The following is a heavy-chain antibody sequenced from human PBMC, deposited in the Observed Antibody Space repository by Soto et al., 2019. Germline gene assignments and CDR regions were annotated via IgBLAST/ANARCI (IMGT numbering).Heavy chain of an antibody. CDR1: GGSVNNYY. V-gene: IGHV4-4*07. J-gene: IGHJ4*02. CDR3: VRDHAQVVVGTGFDC. CDR2: IFADGST. Sequence: QVQLQESGPGLVKPSETLSLICTVSGGSVNNYYWGWVRQPAGKGLEWIGRIFADGSTTYNPSLMGRVTLSVDTSRNHLSLELTSMTAADTAVYYCVRDHAQVVVGTGFDCWGQGAPVTVSS. D-gene: IGHD2-15*01.